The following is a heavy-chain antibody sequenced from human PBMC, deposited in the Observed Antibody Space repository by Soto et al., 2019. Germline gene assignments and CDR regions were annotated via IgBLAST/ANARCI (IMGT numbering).Heavy chain of an antibody. J-gene: IGHJ4*02. D-gene: IGHD3-9*01. V-gene: IGHV3-74*01. CDR1: GFTFSSYW. CDR3: ARDGYDILTGYYATFDY. CDR2: INSDGSST. Sequence: GGSLRLSCAASGFTFSSYWMHWVRQAPGKGLVWVSRINSDGSSTSYADSVKGRFTISRDNAKNTLYLQMNSLRAEDTAVYYCARDGYDILTGYYATFDYWGQGTLVTVSS.